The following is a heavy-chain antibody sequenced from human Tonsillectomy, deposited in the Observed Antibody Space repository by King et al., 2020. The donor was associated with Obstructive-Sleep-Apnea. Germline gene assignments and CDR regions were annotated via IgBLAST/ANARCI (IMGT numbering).Heavy chain of an antibody. V-gene: IGHV4-39*07. Sequence: QLQESGPGLVKPSETLSLTCTVSGGSISSSSYYWGWIRQPPGKGLEWIGGIYYSGSTYYNPSLKSRVTISVDTSKNQFSLKLSSVTAADTAVYYCARAFYYDILTGPYYFDYWGQGTLVTVSS. CDR2: IYYSGST. CDR1: GGSISSSSYY. D-gene: IGHD3-9*01. J-gene: IGHJ4*02. CDR3: ARAFYYDILTGPYYFDY.